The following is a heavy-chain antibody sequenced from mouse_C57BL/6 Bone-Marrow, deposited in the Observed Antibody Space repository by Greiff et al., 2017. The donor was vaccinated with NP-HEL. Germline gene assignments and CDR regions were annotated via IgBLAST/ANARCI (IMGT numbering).Heavy chain of an antibody. CDR2: ISSGGSYS. D-gene: IGHD1-1*01. Sequence: EVKLMESGGDLVKPGGSLKLSCAASGFTFSSYGMSWVRQTPDKRLEWVATISSGGSYSYSPDIVNGRFTISRDNAKNTLYLQMRSLKSEDTAMYYCARHLTTVVAPYYAMDYWGQGTSVTVSS. J-gene: IGHJ4*01. CDR1: GFTFSSYG. CDR3: ARHLTTVVAPYYAMDY. V-gene: IGHV5-6*01.